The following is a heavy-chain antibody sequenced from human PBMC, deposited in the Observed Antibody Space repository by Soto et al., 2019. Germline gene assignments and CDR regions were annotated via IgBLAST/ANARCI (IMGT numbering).Heavy chain of an antibody. CDR3: ARDYEFWSGYYAD. CDR1: DDTFTNYG. J-gene: IGHJ4*02. D-gene: IGHD3-3*01. V-gene: IGHV1-18*04. Sequence: QVQLVQSGPEVKKPGASVKLSCEASDDTFTNYGFSWVRQAPGLGLEWMGWINGFNGNTNYAQRVRGRVIMTRDTSTSTAYMELRSLRSDDTAVYYCARDYEFWSGYYADWGQGTLVTVSS. CDR2: INGFNGNT.